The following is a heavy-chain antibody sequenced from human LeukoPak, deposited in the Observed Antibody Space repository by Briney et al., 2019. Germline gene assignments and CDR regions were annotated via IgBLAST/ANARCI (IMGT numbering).Heavy chain of an antibody. V-gene: IGHV1-2*02. CDR1: GYTFTDYY. CDR2: INPNSGGT. J-gene: IGHJ4*02. D-gene: IGHD3-10*01. CDR3: ARDYVYGSGRLEVNY. Sequence: ASVTVSCTASGYTFTDYYMHWVRQAPGQALEWMGWINPNSGGTNYAQKFQGRVTMTKDTSISTAYMELSRLRSDDTAVYYCARDYVYGSGRLEVNYWGQGTLVTVSS.